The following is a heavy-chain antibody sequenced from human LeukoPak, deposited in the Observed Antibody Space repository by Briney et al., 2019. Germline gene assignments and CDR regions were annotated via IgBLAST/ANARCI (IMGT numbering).Heavy chain of an antibody. CDR1: GFTFSSYA. J-gene: IGHJ4*02. V-gene: IGHV3-23*01. CDR3: AKDQCSSTSCYLFDY. CDR2: FSGSGGST. Sequence: GGSLRLSCAASGFTFSSYAMSWVRQAPGKGLEWVSAFSGSGGSTYYADSVKGRFTNSRDNSKNTLFLQMNSLRAEDTAVYYCAKDQCSSTSCYLFDYWGQGTLVTVSS. D-gene: IGHD2-2*01.